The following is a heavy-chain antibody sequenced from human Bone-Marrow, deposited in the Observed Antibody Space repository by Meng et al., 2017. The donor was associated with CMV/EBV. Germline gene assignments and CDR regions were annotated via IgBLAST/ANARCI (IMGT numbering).Heavy chain of an antibody. Sequence: GGSLRLSCAASGFTFSSYWMSWVRQAPGKGLEWVANIKQDGSEKYYVDSVKGRFTISRDNAKNSLYLEMNSLRAEDAAVYYCVRGRNYPGSGSYYWGMDVWGQGTTVTVYS. V-gene: IGHV3-7*01. CDR3: VRGRNYPGSGSYYWGMDV. CDR2: IKQDGSEK. J-gene: IGHJ6*01. CDR1: GFTFSSYW. D-gene: IGHD3-10*01.